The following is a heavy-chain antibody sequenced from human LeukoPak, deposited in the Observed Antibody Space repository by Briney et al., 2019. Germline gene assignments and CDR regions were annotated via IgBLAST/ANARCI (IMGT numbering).Heavy chain of an antibody. CDR1: GYTFTSYA. J-gene: IGHJ4*02. D-gene: IGHD2-2*01. CDR2: INAGNGNT. Sequence: ASVKVSCKASGYTFTSYAMHWVRQAPGQRPEWMGWINAGNGNTKYSQEFQGRVTITRDTSASTAYMELSSLRSEDMAVYYCAGSLGYCTSNFCYLKYWGQGTLVTVSS. CDR3: AGSLGYCTSNFCYLKY. V-gene: IGHV1-3*03.